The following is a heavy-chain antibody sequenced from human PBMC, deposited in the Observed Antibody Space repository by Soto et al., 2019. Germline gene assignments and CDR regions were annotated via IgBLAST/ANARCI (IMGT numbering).Heavy chain of an antibody. J-gene: IGHJ4*02. CDR1: GGSFSGYY. V-gene: IGHV4-34*01. D-gene: IGHD3-22*01. Sequence: PSETLSLTCAVFGGSFSGYYWNWIRQPPGKGLEWIGEINHSGSTNYNPSLKSRVTISVDTSKNQFSLKLSSVTAADTAVYYCGTSDYYIYDYWGQGTPVTVSS. CDR2: INHSGST. CDR3: GTSDYYIYDY.